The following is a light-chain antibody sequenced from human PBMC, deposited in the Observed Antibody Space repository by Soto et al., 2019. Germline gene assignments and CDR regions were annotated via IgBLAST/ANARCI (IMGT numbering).Light chain of an antibody. CDR3: SLFTSSDTRV. CDR1: SSDVGRYDR. V-gene: IGLV2-18*01. Sequence: QSALTQPPSVSGSPGQSVTISCTGTSSDVGRYDRVSWYQQPPGTAPKLMIYEVSNRPSGVPDRFSGSKSGNTASLTISGLQAEDEAHYHCSLFTSSDTRVFGGWTQLTVL. CDR2: EVS. J-gene: IGLJ3*02.